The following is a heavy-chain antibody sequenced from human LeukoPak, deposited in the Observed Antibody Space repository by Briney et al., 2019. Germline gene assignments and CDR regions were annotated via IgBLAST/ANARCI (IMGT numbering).Heavy chain of an antibody. D-gene: IGHD1-1*01. CDR3: ATDRGYAFDY. J-gene: IGHJ4*02. V-gene: IGHV4-59*06. CDR1: SGAISSYY. CDR2: IYYSGST. Sequence: PSETLSLTCSVSSGAISSYYWSWIRQHPGKGLEWIGYIYYSGSTYYDPSLKSRVTISVDTSKNQFSLKLSSVTAADTAVYYCATDRGYAFDYWGQGTLVTVSS.